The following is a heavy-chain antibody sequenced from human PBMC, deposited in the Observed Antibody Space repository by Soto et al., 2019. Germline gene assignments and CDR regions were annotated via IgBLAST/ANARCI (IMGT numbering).Heavy chain of an antibody. CDR1: GFTFSVYA. D-gene: IGHD3-3*01. CDR2: ISGSGGST. CDR3: AKDRETIFGVVCVFDY. V-gene: IGHV3-23*01. J-gene: IGHJ4*02. Sequence: EVQLLESGGGLVQPGGSLRLSCAASGFTFSVYAMSWVRQAPGKGLEWVSAISGSGGSTYYADSVKGRFTISRDNSKNTLYLQMNSLRAEDTAVYYCAKDRETIFGVVCVFDYWGQGTLVTVSS.